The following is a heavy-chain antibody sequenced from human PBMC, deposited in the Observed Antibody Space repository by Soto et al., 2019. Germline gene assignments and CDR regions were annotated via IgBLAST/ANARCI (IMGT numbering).Heavy chain of an antibody. D-gene: IGHD6-13*01. CDR2: ISYDGSNK. CDR1: GFTFSSYG. Sequence: PGGSLSLSCAACGFTFSSYGMHWVRQAPGKGLEWVAVISYDGSNKYYADSVKGRFTISRDNSKNTLYLQMNSLRAEDTAVYYCAVGAAGPDYWGQGTLATVSS. J-gene: IGHJ4*02. CDR3: AVGAAGPDY. V-gene: IGHV3-30*03.